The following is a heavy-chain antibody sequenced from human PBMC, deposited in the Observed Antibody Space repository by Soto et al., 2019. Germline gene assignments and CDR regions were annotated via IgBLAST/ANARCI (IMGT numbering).Heavy chain of an antibody. CDR2: ISGSGGSI. Sequence: GGSLRLSCAASGFTFSSYAMSWVRQAPGKGLEWVSFISGSGGSIYYADSVKGRFTISRDNAKNSIYLQMNSLRDEDTAVYYCARDDVPGIAAAFGYWGRGTLVTVSS. CDR3: ARDDVPGIAAAFGY. D-gene: IGHD6-13*01. J-gene: IGHJ4*02. CDR1: GFTFSSYA. V-gene: IGHV3-48*02.